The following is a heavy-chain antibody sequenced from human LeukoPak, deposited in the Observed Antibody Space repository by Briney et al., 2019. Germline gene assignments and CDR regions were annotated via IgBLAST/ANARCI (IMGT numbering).Heavy chain of an antibody. Sequence: GESLKISCQGSGSRFTSYWIGWVRPVPGQGLEWLGIIYPGDSNTRYSPSLQGQVTISADDSINTAYLQWRSLTASDTAIYYCARRKDWYFDLWGPGTLVTVSS. V-gene: IGHV5-51*01. CDR1: GSRFTSYW. J-gene: IGHJ2*01. D-gene: IGHD1-14*01. CDR2: IYPGDSNT. CDR3: ARRKDWYFDL.